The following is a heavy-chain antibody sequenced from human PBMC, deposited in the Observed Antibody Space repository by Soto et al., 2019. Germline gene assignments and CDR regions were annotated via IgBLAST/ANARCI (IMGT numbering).Heavy chain of an antibody. CDR2: IYYSGST. D-gene: IGHD3-3*01. CDR1: GGSISSSSYY. J-gene: IGHJ6*02. V-gene: IGHV4-39*01. CDR3: ARHVDFWSGYYGMDV. Sequence: SETLSLTCTVSGGSISSSSYYWGWIRQPPGKGLEWIGSIYYSGSTYYNPSLKSRVTISVDTSKNQFSLKLSSVTAADTAVYYCARHVDFWSGYYGMDVWGQGTTVTVSS.